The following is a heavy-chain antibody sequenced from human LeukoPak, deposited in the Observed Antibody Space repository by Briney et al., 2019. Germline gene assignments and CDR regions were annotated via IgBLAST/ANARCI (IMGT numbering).Heavy chain of an antibody. CDR2: IYYSGST. Sequence: SETLSLTCTVSGGSISSSSYYWGWIRQPPGKGLEWIGSIYYSGSTYYNPSLKSRVTISVDTSKNQFSLKLSSVTAADTAVYYCARGSCSSTSCHDAFDIWGQGTMVTVSS. J-gene: IGHJ3*02. CDR1: GGSISSSSYY. V-gene: IGHV4-39*07. CDR3: ARGSCSSTSCHDAFDI. D-gene: IGHD2-2*01.